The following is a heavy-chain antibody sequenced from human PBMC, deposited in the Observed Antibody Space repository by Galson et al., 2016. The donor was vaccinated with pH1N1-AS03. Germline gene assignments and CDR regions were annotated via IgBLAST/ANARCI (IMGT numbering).Heavy chain of an antibody. Sequence: QSGAEVKKPGDSLKISCKSSGYGFNGYWTGWVRQMPGKGLEWMGIIFPGDSDTRYSPSFPGQVTISADKSTRTTYLQWRSLKASDTAIYYCARPAHYDSSGRDALDVWGQGTMLIVSS. CDR3: ARPAHYDSSGRDALDV. J-gene: IGHJ3*01. CDR1: GYGFNGYW. V-gene: IGHV5-51*03. D-gene: IGHD3-22*01. CDR2: IFPGDSDT.